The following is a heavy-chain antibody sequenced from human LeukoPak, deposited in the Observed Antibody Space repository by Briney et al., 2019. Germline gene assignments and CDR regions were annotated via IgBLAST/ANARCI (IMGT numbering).Heavy chain of an antibody. CDR3: ARKGYGDY. V-gene: IGHV3-7*03. CDR2: IKEDGSEK. J-gene: IGHJ4*02. D-gene: IGHD5-12*01. Sequence: GGSLRLSCAASGFTYSSYWMSWVRQAPGKGLEWVANIKEDGSEKYYVHSVKGRFTISRDNAKNALYLRMNSLRAEDTAVYYCARKGYGDYWGQGTLVTVSS. CDR1: GFTYSSYW.